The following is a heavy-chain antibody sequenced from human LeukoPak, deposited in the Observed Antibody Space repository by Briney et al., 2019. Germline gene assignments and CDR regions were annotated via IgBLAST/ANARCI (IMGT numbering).Heavy chain of an antibody. J-gene: IGHJ6*02. V-gene: IGHV3-23*01. D-gene: IGHD3-22*01. CDR3: AKGGINYYDIIARYGMDV. CDR1: GFTFSSYA. Sequence: PGGSLRLSCAASGFTFSSYAMTWVRQAPGKGLEWVSAISGRGGSIYYADSVKGRFTISRDNSKNTLYLQMNSLRAEDTAVYYCAKGGINYYDIIARYGMDVWDQGTTVTVSS. CDR2: ISGRGGSI.